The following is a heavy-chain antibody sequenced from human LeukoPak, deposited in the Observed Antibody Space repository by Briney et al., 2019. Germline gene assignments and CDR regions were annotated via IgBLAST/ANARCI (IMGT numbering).Heavy chain of an antibody. J-gene: IGHJ4*02. CDR2: INGDGTSTST. CDR3: ARDRDYGAPDY. Sequence: PGGSLRLSCAASGLTFSTYWMHWVRQAPGKGLVWVSRINGDGTSTSTSYAVSVKGRFTISRDNAKNTLYLHMNTLRAEDTAVYYCARDRDYGAPDYWGQGTLVTVSS. V-gene: IGHV3-74*01. D-gene: IGHD4-17*01. CDR1: GLTFSTYW.